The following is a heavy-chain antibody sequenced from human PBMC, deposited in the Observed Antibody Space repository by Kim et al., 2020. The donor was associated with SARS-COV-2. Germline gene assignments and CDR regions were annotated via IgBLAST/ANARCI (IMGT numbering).Heavy chain of an antibody. CDR1: GGTFSSYA. D-gene: IGHD2-15*01. CDR2: IIPIFGTA. V-gene: IGHV1-69*13. J-gene: IGHJ6*02. CDR3: ARDRGYCSGGSCYDYYYGMDV. Sequence: SVKVSCKASGGTFSSYAISWVRQAPGQGLEWMGGIIPIFGTANYAQKFQGRVPITADESTSTAYMELSSLRSEDTAVYYGARDRGYCSGGSCYDYYYGMDVWGQGTTVTVSS.